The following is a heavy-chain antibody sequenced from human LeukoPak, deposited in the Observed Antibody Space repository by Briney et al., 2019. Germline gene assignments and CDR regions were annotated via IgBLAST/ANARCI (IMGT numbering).Heavy chain of an antibody. Sequence: PGGSLRLSCAVSGFTFSSYSMNWVRQAPGKGLEWVSYISSGSGTIYYTDSVKGRFTISRDNAKNSLYLQMNSVRDEDTAVYYCTRAGVYAYFDYWGQGTLVTVSS. CDR3: TRAGVYAYFDY. D-gene: IGHD3-10*01. V-gene: IGHV3-48*02. CDR1: GFTFSSYS. J-gene: IGHJ4*02. CDR2: ISSGSGTI.